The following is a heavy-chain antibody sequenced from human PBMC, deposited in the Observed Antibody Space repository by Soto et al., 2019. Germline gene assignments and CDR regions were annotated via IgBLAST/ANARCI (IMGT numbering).Heavy chain of an antibody. J-gene: IGHJ4*02. CDR2: IYPGDSDT. V-gene: IGHV5-51*01. D-gene: IGHD2-15*01. Sequence: GESLKISCKGSGYSFTSYWIGWVRQMPGKGLEWMGIIYPGDSDTTYSPSFQGQVTISADKSISTAYLQWSSLKASDTAMYYCARHRCSGGSCYSGTEIDYWGQGTLVTVSS. CDR1: GYSFTSYW. CDR3: ARHRCSGGSCYSGTEIDY.